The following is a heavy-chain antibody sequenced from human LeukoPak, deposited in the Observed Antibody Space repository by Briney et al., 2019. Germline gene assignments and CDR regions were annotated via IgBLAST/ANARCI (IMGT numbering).Heavy chain of an antibody. CDR3: AKDRWSGRVVVNQGSYWYFDL. CDR1: GFTFSSYA. Sequence: GGSLRLSCAASGFTFSSYAMSWVRQAPGKGLEWVSAISGSGGSTYYADSVKGRFTISRDNSKNTLYLQMNSLRAEDTAVYYCAKDRWSGRVVVNQGSYWYFDLWGRGTLVIVSS. V-gene: IGHV3-23*01. D-gene: IGHD2-21*01. CDR2: ISGSGGST. J-gene: IGHJ2*01.